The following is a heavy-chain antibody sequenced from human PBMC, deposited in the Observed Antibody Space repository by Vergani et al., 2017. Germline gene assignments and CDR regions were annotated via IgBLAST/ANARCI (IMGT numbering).Heavy chain of an antibody. D-gene: IGHD6-13*01. CDR2: ISSSSSYI. CDR1: GFTFSSYS. V-gene: IGHV3-21*01. J-gene: IGHJ4*02. Sequence: EVQLVESGGGLVKPGGSLRLSCAASGFTFSSYSMNWVRQAPGKGLEWVSSISSSSSYIYYADSVKGRFPISRDNAKNSLYLQMNSLRAEDTAVYYCAREGIAAAGPAGRFDYWGQGTLVTVSS. CDR3: AREGIAAAGPAGRFDY.